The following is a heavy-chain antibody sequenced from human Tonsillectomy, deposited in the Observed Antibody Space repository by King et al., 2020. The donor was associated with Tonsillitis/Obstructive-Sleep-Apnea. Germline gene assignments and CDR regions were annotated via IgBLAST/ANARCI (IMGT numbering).Heavy chain of an antibody. Sequence: QLVQSGAEVKKPGSSVKVSCKASGGTFSSYAISWVRQAPGQGLEWMGGIIPIFGTANYAQKFQGRVTITADESTSTAYMELRSLRSEDTAVYNCAGDHVLLVVPAAMGGWFDPWGQGTLVTVSS. V-gene: IGHV1-69*01. CDR1: GGTFSSYA. CDR3: AGDHVLLVVPAAMGGWFDP. CDR2: IIPIFGTA. J-gene: IGHJ5*02. D-gene: IGHD2-2*01.